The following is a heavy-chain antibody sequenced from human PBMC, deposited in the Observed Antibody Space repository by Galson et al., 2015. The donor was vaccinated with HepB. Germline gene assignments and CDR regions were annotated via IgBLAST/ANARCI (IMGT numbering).Heavy chain of an antibody. CDR3: ARSDEYSYGWGVRTYGMDV. CDR1: GFTFSSYG. J-gene: IGHJ6*02. V-gene: IGHV3-33*01. CDR2: IWYDGSNK. D-gene: IGHD5-18*01. Sequence: SLRLSCAASGFTFSSYGMHWVRQTPGKGLEWVAVIWYDGSNKYYADSVKGRFTISRDNSKNTLYLQMNSLRAEDTAVYYCARSDEYSYGWGVRTYGMDVWGQGTTVTVSS.